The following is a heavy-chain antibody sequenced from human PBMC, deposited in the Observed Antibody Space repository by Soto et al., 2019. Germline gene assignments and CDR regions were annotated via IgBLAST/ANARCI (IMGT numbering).Heavy chain of an antibody. V-gene: IGHV1-69*13. D-gene: IGHD1-1*01. J-gene: IGHJ4*02. CDR3: ATAFGGTIVTCTLDY. Sequence: ASVKVSCKASGGTFGSYAFSWVRQAPGQGLEWMGGIIPVSGAAHYAQKFQGRVTITADESTSTAYMELSSLSSQDTAVYYCATAFGGTIVTCTLDYWGQGVLVTVAS. CDR2: IIPVSGAA. CDR1: GGTFGSYA.